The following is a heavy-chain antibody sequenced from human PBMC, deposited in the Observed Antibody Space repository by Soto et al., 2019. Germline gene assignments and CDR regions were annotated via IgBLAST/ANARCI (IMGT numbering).Heavy chain of an antibody. Sequence: GGSLRLSCAASGFTFSSYAMSWVRQAPGKGLEWISAISGSGGSTYHADSVKGRFIISRDNSKNTLYLQMNSLRAEDTAVYYWAREWYYYGSRNFDYWGQGTLVT. CDR2: ISGSGGST. CDR3: AREWYYYGSRNFDY. V-gene: IGHV3-23*01. D-gene: IGHD3-10*01. CDR1: GFTFSSYA. J-gene: IGHJ4*02.